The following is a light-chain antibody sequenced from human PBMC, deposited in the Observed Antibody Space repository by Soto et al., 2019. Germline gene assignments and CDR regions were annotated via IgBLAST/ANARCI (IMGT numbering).Light chain of an antibody. CDR2: AAS. Sequence: ELVLTQSPGTLSLSPGDRATLSCRASLSLPSRSLAWYQLRPGQAPRVLISAASTRAADIPDRFSGSGSGTDFTLTINRLEPEDFAVYYCQQYDYSPRTFGQGTKVEVK. CDR3: QQYDYSPRT. J-gene: IGKJ1*01. V-gene: IGKV3-20*01. CDR1: LSLPSRS.